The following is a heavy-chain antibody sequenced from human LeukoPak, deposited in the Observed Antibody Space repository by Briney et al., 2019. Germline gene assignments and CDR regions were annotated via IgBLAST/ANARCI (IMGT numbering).Heavy chain of an antibody. D-gene: IGHD3-22*01. CDR2: IIPIFGTA. Sequence: ASVRVSCKASGGTFSIYAISWVRHAPGQGLEWRGGIIPIFGTANYTQKFQGRVTITADESTSTAYMELSSLRSEDTTVDYCAGRDYYDSSGYRTMEKPFDYWGQGTLVTVSS. CDR1: GGTFSIYA. V-gene: IGHV1-69*01. CDR3: AGRDYYDSSGYRTMEKPFDY. J-gene: IGHJ4*02.